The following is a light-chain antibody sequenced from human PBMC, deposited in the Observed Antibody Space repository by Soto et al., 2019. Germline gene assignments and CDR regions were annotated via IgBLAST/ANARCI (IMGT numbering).Light chain of an antibody. J-gene: IGKJ1*01. Sequence: DIEMTQSPVTLSASLGGRVTLSCRASQSISDTLAWYQQKPGQAPRLLIYGISKREAGIPDRFTGSGSAADFSLPIVGLLPEDFAVSYCQQYTQSLWTFGQGTKVDIK. V-gene: IGKV3-15*01. CDR2: GIS. CDR1: QSISDT. CDR3: QQYTQSLWT.